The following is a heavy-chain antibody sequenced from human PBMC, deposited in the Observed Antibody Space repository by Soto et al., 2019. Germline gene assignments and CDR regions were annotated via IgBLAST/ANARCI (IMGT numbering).Heavy chain of an antibody. Sequence: SETLSLTCTVSGGSISSYYWSWFRQPPGKGLEWIGYIYYSGSTNYNPSLKSRVTISVDTSKNQFSLKLSSVTAADTAVYYCARQGGRLGYCSGGSCYHYYYYGMDVWGQGTTVTVSS. J-gene: IGHJ6*02. CDR2: IYYSGST. V-gene: IGHV4-59*08. CDR3: ARQGGRLGYCSGGSCYHYYYYGMDV. D-gene: IGHD2-15*01. CDR1: GGSISSYY.